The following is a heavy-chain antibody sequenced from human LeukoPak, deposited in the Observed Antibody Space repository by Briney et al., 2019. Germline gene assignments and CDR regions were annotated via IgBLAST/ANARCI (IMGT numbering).Heavy chain of an antibody. J-gene: IGHJ4*02. CDR1: GFTFSSYW. CDR3: ARGPSGWGSLDS. Sequence: GGSLRLSCAASGFTFSSYWMHWVRQAPGKGLVWVSRINSDGSSTNYADSVKGRFTISRDNAKNTLYLQVRSLRAEDTAVYYCARGPSGWGSLDSWGQGTLVTVSS. CDR2: INSDGSST. V-gene: IGHV3-74*01. D-gene: IGHD7-27*01.